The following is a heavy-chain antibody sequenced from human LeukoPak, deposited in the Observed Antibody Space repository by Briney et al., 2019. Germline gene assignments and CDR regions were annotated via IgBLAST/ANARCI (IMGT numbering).Heavy chain of an antibody. J-gene: IGHJ4*02. CDR1: GFTVSSNY. CDR3: AKDVAVAGTLFFFDY. CDR2: IYSGGST. Sequence: GGSLRLSCAASGFTVSSNYMSWVRQAPGKGLEWVSVIYSGGSTYYADSVKGRFTISRDNSKNTLYLQMNSLRAEDTAVYYCAKDVAVAGTLFFFDYWGQGTLVTVSS. D-gene: IGHD6-19*01. V-gene: IGHV3-53*01.